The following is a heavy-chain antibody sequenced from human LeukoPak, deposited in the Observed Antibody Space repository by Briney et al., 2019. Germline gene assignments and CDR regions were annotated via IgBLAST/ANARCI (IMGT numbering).Heavy chain of an antibody. V-gene: IGHV1-46*01. D-gene: IGHD2-8*01. CDR1: GYTFTSYY. CDR2: INPSGGST. Sequence: ASVKVSCKASGYTFTSYYMHWVRQAPGQGLEWMGIINPSGGSTSYAQKFQGRVTMTRDTSTSTVYMELSSLRSEDTAVYYCARDRGCTNGVCFPLDYWGQGTLVTVSS. J-gene: IGHJ4*02. CDR3: ARDRGCTNGVCFPLDY.